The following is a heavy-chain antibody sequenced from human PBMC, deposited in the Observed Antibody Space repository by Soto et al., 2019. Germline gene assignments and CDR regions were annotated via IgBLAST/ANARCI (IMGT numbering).Heavy chain of an antibody. D-gene: IGHD1-26*01. J-gene: IGHJ2*01. Sequence: EVQLLDSGGGLVQPGGSLRLSCAASGFMFSCCAMSWVRQAPGKGLEWVSTIHGDGDYSHYTDSVEGRFTISRDNSRNTLSLSLESLSGYDTAGSYFAKKRGVGSYPNWSFAVWGRGTLVTVSS. CDR1: GFMFSCCA. CDR2: IHGDGDYS. V-gene: IGHV3-23*01. CDR3: AKKRGVGSYPNWSFAV.